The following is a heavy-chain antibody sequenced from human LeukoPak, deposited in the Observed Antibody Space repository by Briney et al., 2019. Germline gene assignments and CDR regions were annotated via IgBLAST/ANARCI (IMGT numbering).Heavy chain of an antibody. V-gene: IGHV1-8*01. D-gene: IGHD3-16*02. Sequence: ASVKVSCKASGYTFTSYDINWVRQATGQGLEWMGWMNPNSGNTGYAQKFQGRVTMTRNTSISTAYMELSSLRSEDTAVYYCARRGLSDYVWGSYRYNLVYWGQGTLVTVSS. CDR3: ARRGLSDYVWGSYRYNLVY. CDR1: GYTFTSYD. J-gene: IGHJ4*02. CDR2: MNPNSGNT.